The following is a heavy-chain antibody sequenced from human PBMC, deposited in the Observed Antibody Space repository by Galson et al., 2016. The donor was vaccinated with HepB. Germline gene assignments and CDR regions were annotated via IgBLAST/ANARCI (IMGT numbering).Heavy chain of an antibody. D-gene: IGHD2-8*02. CDR2: VNPNNGIT. V-gene: IGHV1-8*01. CDR3: ARGRRCTGGVCEADDQYYYYGMDV. J-gene: IGHJ6*04. CDR1: GYTFTNYD. Sequence: SVKVSCKASGYTFTNYDIHWVRQAAGQGLEWMGWVNPNNGITVYAQKFQGRVTMTRNISMNTVYMDLRSVTSQDTAVYYRARGRRCTGGVCEADDQYYYYGMDVWGKGTTVTVSS.